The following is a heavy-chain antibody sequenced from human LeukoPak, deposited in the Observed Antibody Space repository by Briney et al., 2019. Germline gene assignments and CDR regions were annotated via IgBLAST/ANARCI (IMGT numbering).Heavy chain of an antibody. V-gene: IGHV1-18*01. CDR2: ISAYNGNT. Sequence: ASVKVSCKASGCTFTSYGISWVRQAPGQGLEWMGWISAYNGNTNYAQELQGRVTMTTDTSTSTAYMELRSLRSDDTAVYYCATSGPYYDILTGYPPPYYWGQGTLVTVSS. J-gene: IGHJ4*02. CDR1: GCTFTSYG. CDR3: ATSGPYYDILTGYPPPYY. D-gene: IGHD3-9*01.